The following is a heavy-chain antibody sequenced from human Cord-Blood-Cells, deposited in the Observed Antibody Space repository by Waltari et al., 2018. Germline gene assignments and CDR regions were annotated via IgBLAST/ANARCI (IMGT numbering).Heavy chain of an antibody. D-gene: IGHD1-26*01. CDR3: ARGGGSYYNWFDP. Sequence: QVQLQQWGAGLLKPSETLSLTCAVYGGSFRGYSWSGMLQPPGKGLEWIGESNHSGSTNYNPSLKSRVTISVDTSKNQFSLKLSSVTAADTAVYYCARGGGSYYNWFDPWGQGTLVTVSS. CDR1: GGSFRGYS. J-gene: IGHJ5*02. V-gene: IGHV4-34*01. CDR2: SNHSGST.